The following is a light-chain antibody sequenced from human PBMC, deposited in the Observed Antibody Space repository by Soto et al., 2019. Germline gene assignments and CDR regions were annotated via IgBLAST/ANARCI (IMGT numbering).Light chain of an antibody. Sequence: EIVMTQSPATLSVSPGETATLSCRASQSVSYNLAWYQQKPGQGPRLLIYGAFTRATGIPARFSGSGSGTEFTLTISRLQSEDFAVYDCQQYKNWPPLTFGGGTKVEIK. CDR1: QSVSYN. J-gene: IGKJ4*01. CDR3: QQYKNWPPLT. V-gene: IGKV3-15*01. CDR2: GAF.